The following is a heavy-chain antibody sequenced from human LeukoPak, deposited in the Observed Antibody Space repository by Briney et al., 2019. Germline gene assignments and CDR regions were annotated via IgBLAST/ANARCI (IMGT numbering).Heavy chain of an antibody. Sequence: GGSLRLSCAASGFTFSSYSMNWVRQAPGKGLEWVSYISSSSSTIYYADSVKGRFTISRDNAKNSLYLRMNSLRAEDTAVYYCARDPPGGIDYWGQGTLVTVSS. CDR2: ISSSSSTI. V-gene: IGHV3-48*01. J-gene: IGHJ4*02. CDR3: ARDPPGGIDY. D-gene: IGHD3-16*01. CDR1: GFTFSSYS.